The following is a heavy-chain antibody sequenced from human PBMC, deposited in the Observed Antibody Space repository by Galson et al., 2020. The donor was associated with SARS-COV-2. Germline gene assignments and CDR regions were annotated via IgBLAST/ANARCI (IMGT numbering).Heavy chain of an antibody. V-gene: IGHV3-48*02. J-gene: IGHJ4*02. CDR1: GFTFSSYS. CDR3: ARATGYYDFWSGYSANDYFDY. CDR2: ISSSSSTI. Sequence: TGGSLRLSCAASGFTFSSYSMNWVRQAPGKGLEWVSYISSSSSTIYYADSVKGRFTISRDNAKNSLYLQMNSLRDEDTAVYYCARATGYYDFWSGYSANDYFDYWGQGTLVTVSS. D-gene: IGHD3-3*01.